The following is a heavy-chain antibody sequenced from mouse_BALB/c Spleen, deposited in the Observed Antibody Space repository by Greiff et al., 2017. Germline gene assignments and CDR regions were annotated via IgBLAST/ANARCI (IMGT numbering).Heavy chain of an antibody. D-gene: IGHD2-14*01. V-gene: IGHV5-6*01. CDR1: GFTFSSYG. CDR3: ARIGTTY. Sequence: EVKVVESGGDLVKPGGSLKLSCAASGFTFSSYGMSWVRQTPDKRLEWVATISSGGSYTYYPDSVKGRFTISRDNAKNTLYLQMSSLKSEDTAMYYCARIGTTYWGQGTSVTVSS. CDR2: ISSGGSYT. J-gene: IGHJ4*01.